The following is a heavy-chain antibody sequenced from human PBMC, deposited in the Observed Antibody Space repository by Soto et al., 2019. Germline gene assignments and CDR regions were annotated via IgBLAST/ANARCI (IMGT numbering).Heavy chain of an antibody. Sequence: QVQLQESGPGLVKPSETLSLTCTVSGGSVSSGSYYWSWIRQPPGKGLEWIGYIYYSGSTNYNPTLKSRVTISVDTSKNQFSLKLSSVTAADTAVYYCARYTGGERDYYYYGMDVWGQGTTVTVSS. J-gene: IGHJ6*02. CDR1: GGSVSSGSYY. V-gene: IGHV4-61*01. CDR2: IYYSGST. CDR3: ARYTGGERDYYYYGMDV. D-gene: IGHD3-16*01.